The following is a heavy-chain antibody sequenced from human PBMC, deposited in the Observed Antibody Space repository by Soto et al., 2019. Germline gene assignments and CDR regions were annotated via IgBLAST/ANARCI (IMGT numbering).Heavy chain of an antibody. D-gene: IGHD5-12*01. Sequence: GGSLRLSCAASGFTFSSYAMSWVRQAPGKGLEWVSAISGSGGSTYYADSVKGRFTISRDNSKNTLYLQMNSLRAEDTAVYYCAKIFRDGYNLGLFDYWGQGTLVTVSS. J-gene: IGHJ4*02. CDR3: AKIFRDGYNLGLFDY. CDR1: GFTFSSYA. V-gene: IGHV3-23*01. CDR2: ISGSGGST.